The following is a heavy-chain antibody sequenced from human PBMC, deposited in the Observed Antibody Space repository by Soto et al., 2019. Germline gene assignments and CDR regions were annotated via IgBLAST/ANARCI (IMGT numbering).Heavy chain of an antibody. CDR1: GSSISAYY. J-gene: IGHJ5*02. CDR3: ARDQAPAALLGWFDP. CDR2: IYYSGST. Sequence: SETPSLTCAVSGSSISAYYWSWVRQPPGKGLEWIGSIYYSGSTYYNPSLKSRVTISVDTSKNQFSLKLSSVTAADTAVYYCARDQAPAALLGWFDPCGERPLVTVSS. V-gene: IGHV4-38-2*02. D-gene: IGHD2-2*01.